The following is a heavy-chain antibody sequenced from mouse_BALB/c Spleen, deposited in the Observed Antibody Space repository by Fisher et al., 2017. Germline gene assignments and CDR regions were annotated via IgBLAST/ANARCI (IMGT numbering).Heavy chain of an antibody. J-gene: IGHJ2*01. V-gene: IGHV1-9*01. Sequence: KFKGKATFTADTSSNTAYMQLSSLTSEDSAVYYCARRNYGNYYLYYFDYWGQGTTLTVSS. CDR3: ARRNYGNYYLYYFDY. D-gene: IGHD2-1*01.